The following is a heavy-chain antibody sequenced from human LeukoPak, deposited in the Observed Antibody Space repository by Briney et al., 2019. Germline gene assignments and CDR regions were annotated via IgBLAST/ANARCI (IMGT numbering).Heavy chain of an antibody. D-gene: IGHD3-10*01. CDR1: GFTFSSYG. CDR2: IRYDGSDK. CDR3: AKNYGFDY. J-gene: IGHJ4*02. V-gene: IGHV3-30*02. Sequence: PGGSLRLSCAASGFTFSSYGMHWVRQAPGKGLEWVAFIRYDGSDKYYADSVKGRLTISRDNSKNTLYLQMNSLRVEDTAVYYCAKNYGFDYWGQGTLVTVSS.